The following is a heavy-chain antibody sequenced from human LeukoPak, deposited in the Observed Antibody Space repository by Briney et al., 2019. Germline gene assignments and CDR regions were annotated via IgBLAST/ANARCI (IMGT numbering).Heavy chain of an antibody. CDR2: ISGNGGST. CDR1: GFTFSSYA. D-gene: IGHD3-10*01. J-gene: IGHJ5*02. V-gene: IGHV3-23*01. Sequence: PGGSLRLSCAASGFTFSSYAMSWVRQAPGKGLEWVSGISGNGGSTYYADSVKGRFTISRDNSKNTLYLRMNSLRAEDTAVYYCAKERDYGSGSYYATKFDPWGQGTLVTVSS. CDR3: AKERDYGSGSYYATKFDP.